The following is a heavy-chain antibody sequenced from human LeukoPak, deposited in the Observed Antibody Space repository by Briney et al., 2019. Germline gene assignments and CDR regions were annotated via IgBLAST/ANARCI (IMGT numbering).Heavy chain of an antibody. CDR1: GYTFTGYY. Sequence: GASVKVSCKASGYTFTGYYMHWVRQAPGQGLEWMGWINPNSGGTNYAQKFQGRVTMTRDTSISTAYMELSRLRSDDTAVYYCASDSTSQDSLASDYWGQGTLVTVSS. CDR2: INPNSGGT. V-gene: IGHV1-2*02. CDR3: ASDSTSQDSLASDY. J-gene: IGHJ4*02. D-gene: IGHD2-2*01.